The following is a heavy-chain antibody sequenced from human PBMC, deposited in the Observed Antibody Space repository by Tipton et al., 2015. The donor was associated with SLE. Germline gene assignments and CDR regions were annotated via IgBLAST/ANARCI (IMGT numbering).Heavy chain of an antibody. V-gene: IGHV4-39*01. CDR1: GGSLSSSSYY. Sequence: TLSLTCTFSGGSLSSSSYYWGWIRQSPGKGLEWIAGMSYSGRTYYNPSLKSRVTISVDSSKNHFSLNLSSVTAADTAVYFCARHDDTGKHVTAFDVWGRGTMVTVSS. J-gene: IGHJ3*01. D-gene: IGHD1-1*01. CDR2: MSYSGRT. CDR3: ARHDDTGKHVTAFDV.